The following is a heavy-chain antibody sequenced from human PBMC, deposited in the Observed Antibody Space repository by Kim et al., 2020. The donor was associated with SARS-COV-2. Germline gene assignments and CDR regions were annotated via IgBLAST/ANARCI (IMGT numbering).Heavy chain of an antibody. CDR1: GFTFGDYA. J-gene: IGHJ4*02. V-gene: IGHV3-49*01. CDR3: TRVGYSYGTKVFDY. Sequence: GGSLRLSCTASGFTFGDYAMSWFRQAPGKGLEWVGFIRSKAYGGTTEYTASVKGRFTISRDDSKSIAYLQMNSLKTEDTAVYYCTRVGYSYGTKVFDYWGQGTLVTVSS. D-gene: IGHD5-18*01. CDR2: IRSKAYGGTT.